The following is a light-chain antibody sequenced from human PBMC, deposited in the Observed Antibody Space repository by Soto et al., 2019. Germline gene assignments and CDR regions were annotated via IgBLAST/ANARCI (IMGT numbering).Light chain of an antibody. V-gene: IGKV1-39*01. J-gene: IGKJ5*01. CDR3: QQSYSNTIT. CDR1: QSIRSY. CDR2: AAS. Sequence: IQRTQSPSSLSASVGDRVTITCRESQSIRSYLNWYQQKQGKAPNLXIYAASTLQSGVQSMFSGSGSGTDFTLTISSLQPEDFATAYCQQSYSNTITFGQGTRLEIK.